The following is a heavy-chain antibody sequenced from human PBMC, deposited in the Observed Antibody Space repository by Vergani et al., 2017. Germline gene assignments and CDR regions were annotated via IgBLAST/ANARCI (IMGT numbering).Heavy chain of an antibody. CDR1: GFTFSSYA. J-gene: IGHJ6*03. D-gene: IGHD3-10*01. Sequence: EVQLVESGGGLVQPGGSLRLSCAASGFTFSSYAMSWVRQAPGKGLEWVSAISGSGGSTYYADSVKGRFTISRDNSKNTLYLQMNSLRAEDTAVYYCAKGVGGSGSYPYYYYYYYMDVWGKGTTVTVSS. CDR3: AKGVGGSGSYPYYYYYYYMDV. CDR2: ISGSGGST. V-gene: IGHV3-23*04.